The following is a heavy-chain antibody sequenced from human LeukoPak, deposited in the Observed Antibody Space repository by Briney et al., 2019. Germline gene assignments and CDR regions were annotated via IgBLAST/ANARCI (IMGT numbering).Heavy chain of an antibody. V-gene: IGHV5-51*01. CDR1: GYSFTTYW. D-gene: IGHD3-10*01. Sequence: GESLKISCKGSGYSFTTYWIGWVRPMPGKGLEWIGIIYPGDSDTRYSPSFQGQVTISADKSISTAYLQWSSLRASDTAMYYCARVYYYGSGSYSAIAYWGQGTLVTVSS. J-gene: IGHJ4*02. CDR3: ARVYYYGSGSYSAIAY. CDR2: IYPGDSDT.